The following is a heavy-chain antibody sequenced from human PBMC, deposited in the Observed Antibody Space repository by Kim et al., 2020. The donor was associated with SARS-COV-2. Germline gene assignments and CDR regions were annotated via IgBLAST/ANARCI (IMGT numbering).Heavy chain of an antibody. CDR2: IKSKTDGGTT. CDR3: TTVPPRGRWLLPYYYYGMDV. Sequence: GGSLRLSCAASGFTFSNAWMSWVRQAPGKGLEWVGRIKSKTDGGTTDYAAPVKGRFTISRDDSKNTLYLQMNSLKTEDTAVYYCTTVPPRGRWLLPYYYYGMDVWGQGTTVTVSS. CDR1: GFTFSNAW. D-gene: IGHD3-22*01. V-gene: IGHV3-15*01. J-gene: IGHJ6*02.